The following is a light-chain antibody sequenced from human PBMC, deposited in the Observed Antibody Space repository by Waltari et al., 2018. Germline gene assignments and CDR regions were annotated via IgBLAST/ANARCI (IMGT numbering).Light chain of an antibody. J-gene: IGKJ1*01. CDR2: AAS. Sequence: AIRMTQSPSSLSASTGDRVTITCRASQSVSTYLAWYQQKPGKAPKLLIYAASTLQRGVPSRFSGSGSGTDFTLSISCLQAEDFAVYHCLQYSHWPPWTFGQGTKVEIK. V-gene: IGKV1-8*01. CDR1: QSVSTY. CDR3: LQYSHWPPWT.